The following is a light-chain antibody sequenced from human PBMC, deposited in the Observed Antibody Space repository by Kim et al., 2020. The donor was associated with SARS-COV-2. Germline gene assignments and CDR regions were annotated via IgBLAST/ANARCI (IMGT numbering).Light chain of an antibody. J-gene: IGKJ5*01. CDR1: QDIGNY. Sequence: DSVGDRFTITCRASQDIGNYLAWYQQRPGKPPKLLIFAASTLQSGVPSRFSGVTSGTEFTLIISSLQPEDVATYFCQKYNSAPITFGQGTRLEIK. V-gene: IGKV1-27*01. CDR3: QKYNSAPIT. CDR2: AAS.